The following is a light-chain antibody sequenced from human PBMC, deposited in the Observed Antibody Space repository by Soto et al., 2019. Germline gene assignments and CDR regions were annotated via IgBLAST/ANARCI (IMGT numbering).Light chain of an antibody. Sequence: QSALTQPPSVSGAPGQRVTISCTGGGSNIGAGYDVHWYQQLPGTAPKLLIYGNSNRPSGVPDRFSGSKSGTSASLAITGLQAEDEADYYCAAWDDSLNGPIFGTGTKVTVL. V-gene: IGLV1-40*01. CDR1: GSNIGAGYD. CDR3: AAWDDSLNGPI. J-gene: IGLJ1*01. CDR2: GNS.